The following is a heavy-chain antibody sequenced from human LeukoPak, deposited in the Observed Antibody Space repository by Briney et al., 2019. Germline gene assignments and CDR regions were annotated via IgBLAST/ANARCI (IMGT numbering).Heavy chain of an antibody. CDR3: ARDVGYYYYMDV. J-gene: IGHJ6*03. CDR1: GGSLSTYY. CDR2: IYTSGST. Sequence: SGPTLVHPSATLSLTFTVSGGSLSTYYWSWIRQSAGNGLEWIGRIYTSGSTNYNPSLKSRVTMSEDTSKNQFSLKLSSVTAADTAVYYCARDVGYYYYMDVWGKGTTVTVSS. V-gene: IGHV4-4*07.